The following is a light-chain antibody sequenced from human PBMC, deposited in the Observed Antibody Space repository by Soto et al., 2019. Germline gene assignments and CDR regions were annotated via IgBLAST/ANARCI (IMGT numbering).Light chain of an antibody. V-gene: IGLV4-69*01. Sequence: PVLTQSPSASASLGASVKLTCTLSSGHTNYAIAWHQQQPEKGPRYLMKLNSDGSHSKGDGIPDRFSGSSSGAERYLTISSLRSEDEADYYCQTWGTGTWVFGGGTKLTVL. CDR2: LNSDGSH. J-gene: IGLJ3*02. CDR3: QTWGTGTWV. CDR1: SGHTNYA.